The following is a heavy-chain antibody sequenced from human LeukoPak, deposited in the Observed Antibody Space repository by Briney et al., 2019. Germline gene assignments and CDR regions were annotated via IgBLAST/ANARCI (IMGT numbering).Heavy chain of an antibody. V-gene: IGHV4-39*01. J-gene: IGHJ5*02. CDR1: GGSLGSSSYS. CDR2: FYYSGNT. CDR3: ARRRFTVVRGLTTHNWFDP. D-gene: IGHD3-10*01. Sequence: SETLSLTCTVSGGSLGSSSYSWDWIRQPPGKGLEWIVSFYYSGNTDYNPSLKSRLTISVDTSKNQFSLKVNSVTAADTAVYYCARRRFTVVRGLTTHNWFDPWGQGILVTVSS.